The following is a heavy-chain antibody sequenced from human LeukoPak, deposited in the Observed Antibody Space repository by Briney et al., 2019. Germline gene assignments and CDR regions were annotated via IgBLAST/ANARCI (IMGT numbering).Heavy chain of an antibody. D-gene: IGHD3-22*01. V-gene: IGHV4-39*07. CDR3: ARVYSTDTYYYDSSGSLLPDY. J-gene: IGHJ4*02. Sequence: ASETLSLTCTVSGGSISSSSYYWGWIRQPPGKGLEWIGSIYYSGSTYYNPSLKSRVTISVDTSKNQFSLKLSSVTAADTAVYYCARVYSTDTYYYDSSGSLLPDYWGQGTLVTVSS. CDR1: GGSISSSSYY. CDR2: IYYSGST.